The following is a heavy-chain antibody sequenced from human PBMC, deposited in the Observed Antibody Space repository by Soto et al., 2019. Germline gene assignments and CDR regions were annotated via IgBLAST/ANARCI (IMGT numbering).Heavy chain of an antibody. CDR3: ARAGRPLHYFAN. CDR1: GDSLSTGGYY. D-gene: IGHD6-25*01. J-gene: IGHJ4*02. CDR2: VYYRGNT. Sequence: QVQLQESGPGLVKPSQTLSLTCTVSGDSLSTGGYYWNWIRQHPGKGLEWIGYVYYRGNTYYNSSLKSRVXXXMXXSKTQFSLKLSSTTAADTAVYYCARAGRPLHYFANWGQGAQVTVSS. V-gene: IGHV4-31*03.